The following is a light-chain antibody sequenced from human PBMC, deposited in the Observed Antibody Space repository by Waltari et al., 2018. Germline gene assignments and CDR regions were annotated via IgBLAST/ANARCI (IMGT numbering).Light chain of an antibody. CDR3: QQSQGFPYT. CDR1: HNIDVF. CDR2: GAS. V-gene: IGKV1-39*01. J-gene: IGKJ2*01. Sequence: DIQMTQSPSSLSASVGGSVTMSCRASHNIDVFLNWYQQKPGKAPKLLIFGASSLQNGVPSRFSGSGSGTDFTLTITSLSSEDSATYYCQQSQGFPYTFGQGTKLGIK.